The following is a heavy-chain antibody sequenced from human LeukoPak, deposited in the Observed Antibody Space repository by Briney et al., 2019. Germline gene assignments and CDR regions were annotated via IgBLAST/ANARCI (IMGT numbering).Heavy chain of an antibody. CDR2: FDPEDGET. V-gene: IGHV1-24*01. CDR1: GHTLTELS. Sequence: ASVKVSCKVSGHTLTELSMHWVRQAPGKGLEWMGVFDPEDGETIYAQKFQGRVTMTEDTSTDTAYMGLRSLRSEDTAVYYCATGVNGGRDFDGTDVWGQGTTVTVSS. J-gene: IGHJ6*02. CDR3: ATGVNGGRDFDGTDV. D-gene: IGHD3-9*01.